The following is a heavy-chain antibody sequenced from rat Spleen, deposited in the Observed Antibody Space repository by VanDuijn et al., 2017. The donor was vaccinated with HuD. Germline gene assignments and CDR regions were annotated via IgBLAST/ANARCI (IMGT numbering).Heavy chain of an antibody. CDR1: GFTFNNYV. D-gene: IGHD1-9*01. J-gene: IGHJ2*01. CDR2: ISYDGIST. Sequence: EVQLVESGGGLVQPGRSLKLSCAASGFTFNNYVMSWVRQVPTKGLEWVATISYDGISTYYRDSVRGRFTISSDNAKSTLNLQMDSLRSEDTATYYCVRHGYTRYYFDYWGQGVMVTVSS. CDR3: VRHGYTRYYFDY. V-gene: IGHV5-29*01.